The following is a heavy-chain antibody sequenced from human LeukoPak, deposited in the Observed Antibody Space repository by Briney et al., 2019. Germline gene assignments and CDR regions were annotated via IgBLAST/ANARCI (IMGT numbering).Heavy chain of an antibody. D-gene: IGHD3-10*01. CDR1: GFTFSSYG. CDR2: ISYDGSNK. J-gene: IGHJ4*02. CDR3: AKGFVKYYFDY. Sequence: PGGSLRLSCSASGFTFSSYGIHWVRQAPGKGLEWVAVISYDGSNKYYADSVRGRFTISRDNSKNTLYLQMNSLRAEDTAVYYCAKGFVKYYFDYWGQGTLVTVSS. V-gene: IGHV3-30*18.